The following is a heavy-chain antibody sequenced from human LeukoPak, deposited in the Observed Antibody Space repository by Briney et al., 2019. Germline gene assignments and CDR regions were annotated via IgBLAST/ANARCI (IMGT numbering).Heavy chain of an antibody. V-gene: IGHV5-51*01. Sequence: GESLKISCKGSGYSFTSYWIGWVRQMPGKGLEWMGIIYPGDSDTRYSPSFQGQVTISADRSISTAYLQWSSLQASDTAIYYCARFRVTDKWFDPWGQGTLVTVSS. D-gene: IGHD2-21*02. CDR3: ARFRVTDKWFDP. CDR2: IYPGDSDT. CDR1: GYSFTSYW. J-gene: IGHJ5*02.